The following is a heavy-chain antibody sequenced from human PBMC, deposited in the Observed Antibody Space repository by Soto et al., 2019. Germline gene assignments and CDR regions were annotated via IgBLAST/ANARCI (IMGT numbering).Heavy chain of an antibody. Sequence: GGSLRLSCAASGFTFSSYSMNWVRQAPGKGLEWVSSISSSSSYIYYADSVKGRFTISRDNAKNSLYLQMNSLRAEDTAVYYCARGGYDFWSGFGENYFDHWGQGTLVTVSS. CDR3: ARGGYDFWSGFGENYFDH. CDR2: ISSSSSYI. CDR1: GFTFSSYS. D-gene: IGHD3-3*01. J-gene: IGHJ4*02. V-gene: IGHV3-21*01.